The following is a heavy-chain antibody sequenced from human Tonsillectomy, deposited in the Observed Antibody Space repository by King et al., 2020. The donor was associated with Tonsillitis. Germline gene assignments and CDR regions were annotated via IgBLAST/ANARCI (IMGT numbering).Heavy chain of an antibody. J-gene: IGHJ4*02. CDR1: GGSFSGYY. Sequence: VQLQQWGAGLLKPSETLSLTCAVYGGSFSGYYWSWIRQPPGKGLEWIGEINHSGSTNYNPSLKSRVTISVDTSKNQFSLKLSSVTAADTAVYYCARGRSYYLVYWGQGTLVTVSS. CDR3: ARGRSYYLVY. V-gene: IGHV4-34*01. CDR2: INHSGST.